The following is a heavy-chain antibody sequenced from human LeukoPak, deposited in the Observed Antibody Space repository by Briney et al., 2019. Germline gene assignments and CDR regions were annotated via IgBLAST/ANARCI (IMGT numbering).Heavy chain of an antibody. Sequence: ASETLSLTCTVSDGSSNIYYWSWIRQPPGKGLEWSGYTYYSGSTNYNPSLKSRDTKSVHTSKNQFPLKLHPVTAADTPVYYCPRLTGYSLESWFGPWGQGTLVTVSS. CDR3: PRLTGYSLESWFGP. V-gene: IGHV4-59*01. CDR1: DGSSNIYY. CDR2: TYYSGST. J-gene: IGHJ5*02. D-gene: IGHD3-9*01.